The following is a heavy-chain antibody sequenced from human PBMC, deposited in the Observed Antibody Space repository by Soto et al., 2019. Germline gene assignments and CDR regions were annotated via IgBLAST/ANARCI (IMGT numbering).Heavy chain of an antibody. D-gene: IGHD6-13*01. CDR2: IYYSGST. CDR3: ARGLYSSSRARWSFDY. J-gene: IGHJ4*02. V-gene: IGHV4-61*01. Sequence: SETRSLTCTVSGGSVSSGSYYWSWIRQPPGKGLEWIGYIYYSGSTNYNPSLKSRVTISVDTSKNQFSLKLSSVTAADTAVYYCARGLYSSSRARWSFDYWGQGTLVTVSS. CDR1: GGSVSSGSYY.